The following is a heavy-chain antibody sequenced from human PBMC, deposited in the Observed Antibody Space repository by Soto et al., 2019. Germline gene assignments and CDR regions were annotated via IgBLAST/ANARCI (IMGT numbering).Heavy chain of an antibody. J-gene: IGHJ4*02. CDR2: IYTSEST. V-gene: IGHV4-4*07. CDR1: GGSISSYY. CDR3: ARATGYCSGGSCYRYFDY. D-gene: IGHD2-15*01. Sequence: PSETLSLTCTVSGGSISSYYWSWIRQPAGKGLEWIGRIYTSESTNYNPSLKSRVTMSVDTSKNQFSLKLSSVTAADTAVYYCARATGYCSGGSCYRYFDYWGQGTLVTVAS.